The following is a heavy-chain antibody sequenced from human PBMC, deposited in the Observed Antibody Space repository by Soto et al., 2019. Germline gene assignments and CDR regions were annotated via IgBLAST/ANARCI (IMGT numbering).Heavy chain of an antibody. V-gene: IGHV4-59*01. CDR2: IYYSGST. CDR3: ARGGGYDTFDY. J-gene: IGHJ4*02. CDR1: GGSISSYY. Sequence: SETLSLTCTVSGGSISSYYWSWIRQPPGKGLEWIGYIYYSGSTNYNPSLKSRVTISVDTSKNQFSLKLSSVTAADTAVYYCARGGGYDTFDYWGQGTLVTVSS. D-gene: IGHD5-12*01.